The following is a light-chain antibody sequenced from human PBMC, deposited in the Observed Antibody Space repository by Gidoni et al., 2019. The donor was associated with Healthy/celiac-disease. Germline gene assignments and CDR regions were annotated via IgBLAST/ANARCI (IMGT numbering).Light chain of an antibody. J-gene: IGKJ1*01. CDR3: QQSYSTPS. CDR1: QSMSSY. Sequence: IQMTQSPSSLSASVGERVTITCRASQSMSSYLNWYQQKPGKAPKLLIYAASSLQSGVPSRFSGSGSGTDFTLTISSLQPEDFATYYCQQSYSTPSFGQGTKVEIK. CDR2: AAS. V-gene: IGKV1-39*01.